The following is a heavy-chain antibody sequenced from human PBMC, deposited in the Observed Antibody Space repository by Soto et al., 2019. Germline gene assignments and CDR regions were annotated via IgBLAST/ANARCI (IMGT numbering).Heavy chain of an antibody. CDR3: ARTNYDYVWGSYRFDY. CDR2: ISYSGNT. Sequence: SETLSLTCTLSGGPISSGDYYWSWVRQPPGKGLEWIGYISYSGNTYYNPSLKSRVTISGDMSKNQFSLKLSSVTAADTAVYYCARTNYDYVWGSYRFDYWGLGTLVTVSS. D-gene: IGHD3-16*02. J-gene: IGHJ4*02. CDR1: GGPISSGDYY. V-gene: IGHV4-30-4*01.